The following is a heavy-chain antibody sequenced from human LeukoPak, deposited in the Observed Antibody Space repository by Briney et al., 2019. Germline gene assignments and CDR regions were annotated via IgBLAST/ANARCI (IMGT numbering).Heavy chain of an antibody. Sequence: SETLSLTCAVSGYSISSGYYWGWIRQPPGKGLEWIGSIYHSGSTYYNPSLKSRVTISVDTSKNQFSLKLGSVTAADTAVYYCAREAPGFSAFDIWGQGTMVTVSS. V-gene: IGHV4-38-2*02. CDR3: AREAPGFSAFDI. J-gene: IGHJ3*02. D-gene: IGHD6-25*01. CDR1: GYSISSGYY. CDR2: IYHSGST.